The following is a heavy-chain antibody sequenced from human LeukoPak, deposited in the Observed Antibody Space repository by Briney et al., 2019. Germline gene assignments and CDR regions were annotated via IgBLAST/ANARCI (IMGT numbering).Heavy chain of an antibody. Sequence: GGSLRLSCAASGFTFGNYAMSWVRQAPGKGLEWVSTISSSGGNTYYADSVKGRFTISRDNSKNTLYLQMNSLRAEDTAVYYCARIRSGYYHDYWGQGTLVTVSS. D-gene: IGHD3-3*01. V-gene: IGHV3-23*01. J-gene: IGHJ4*02. CDR2: ISSSGGNT. CDR1: GFTFGNYA. CDR3: ARIRSGYYHDY.